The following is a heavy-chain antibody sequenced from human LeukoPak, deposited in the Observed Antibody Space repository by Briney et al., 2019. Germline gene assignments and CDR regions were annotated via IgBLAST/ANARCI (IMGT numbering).Heavy chain of an antibody. CDR3: AVYSSGWYGENYYFDY. CDR1: GGTFSSYA. J-gene: IGHJ4*02. Sequence: ASVKVSCKASGGTFSSYAISWVRQAPGQGLEWMGRIIPIFGTANYAQKFQGRVTITTDESMSTAYMELSSLRSEDTAVYYCAVYSSGWYGENYYFDYWGQGTLVTVSS. CDR2: IIPIFGTA. V-gene: IGHV1-69*05. D-gene: IGHD6-19*01.